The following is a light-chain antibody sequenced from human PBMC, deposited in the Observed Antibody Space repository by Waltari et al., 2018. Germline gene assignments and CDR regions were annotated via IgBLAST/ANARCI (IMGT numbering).Light chain of an antibody. CDR2: DTS. CDR1: QSGRSY. J-gene: IGKJ4*01. CDR3: QHRSVWPLT. Sequence: SCRASQSGRSYLAWYQQKPGQAPRLLIYDTSYRATGVPVRFSGSGSGTDYTLTISSLEPEDFAVYYCQHRSVWPLTFGGGTKVEMK. V-gene: IGKV3-11*01.